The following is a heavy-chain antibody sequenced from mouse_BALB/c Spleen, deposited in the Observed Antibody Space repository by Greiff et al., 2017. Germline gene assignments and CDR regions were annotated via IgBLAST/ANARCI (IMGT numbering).Heavy chain of an antibody. D-gene: IGHD1-1*01. Sequence: EVQLQQSGAELVRSGASVKLSCTASGFNIKDYYMHWVKQRPEQGLEWIGWIDPENGDTEYAPKFQGKATMTADTSSNTAYLQLSSLTSEDTAVYYCNANYGSSYLYYFDYWGQGTTLTVSS. CDR2: IDPENGDT. CDR1: GFNIKDYY. CDR3: NANYGSSYLYYFDY. V-gene: IGHV14-4*02. J-gene: IGHJ2*01.